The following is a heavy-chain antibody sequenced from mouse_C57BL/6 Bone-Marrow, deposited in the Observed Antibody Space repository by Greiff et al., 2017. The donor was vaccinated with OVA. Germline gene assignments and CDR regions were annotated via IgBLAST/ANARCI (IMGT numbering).Heavy chain of an antibody. J-gene: IGHJ1*03. CDR2: ISGGGGNT. V-gene: IGHV5-9*01. CDR1: GFTFSSYT. D-gene: IGHD2-12*01. Sequence: EVQVVESGGGLVKPGGSLKLSCAASGFTFSSYTMSWVRQTPEKRLEWVATISGGGGNTYYPDSVKGRFTISRDNAKNTLYLQMSSLRSEDTALYYCARQSYWGYFDVWGTGTTVTVSS. CDR3: ARQSYWGYFDV.